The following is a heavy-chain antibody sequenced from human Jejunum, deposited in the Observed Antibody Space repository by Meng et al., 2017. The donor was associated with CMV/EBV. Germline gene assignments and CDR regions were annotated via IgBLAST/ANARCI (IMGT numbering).Heavy chain of an antibody. CDR2: ISWNSDTI. V-gene: IGHV3-9*01. CDR1: FTFDKYA. Sequence: FTFDKYAMHWVRQAPGKGLEWVSGISWNSDTIGYADSVKGRFTISRDNAKNSLYLQMNSLRAEDTALYYCAKDSCSDSTCSNWLVPWGQGTLVTVSS. D-gene: IGHD2-2*01. CDR3: AKDSCSDSTCSNWLVP. J-gene: IGHJ5*02.